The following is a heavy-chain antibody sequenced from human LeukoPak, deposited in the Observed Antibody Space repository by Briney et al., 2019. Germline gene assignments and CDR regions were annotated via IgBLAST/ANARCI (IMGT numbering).Heavy chain of an antibody. J-gene: IGHJ4*02. V-gene: IGHV3-30*18. CDR3: AKAPTGTLGEDYFDY. CDR2: ISYDGSNK. Sequence: GGSLRLSCAASGFTFSSYGMHWVRQAPGKGLEWVAVISYDGSNKYYADSVKGRFTISRDNSKNTLYLQMNSLRAEDTAVYYCAKAPTGTLGEDYFDYWGQGTLVTVSS. D-gene: IGHD1-1*01. CDR1: GFTFSSYG.